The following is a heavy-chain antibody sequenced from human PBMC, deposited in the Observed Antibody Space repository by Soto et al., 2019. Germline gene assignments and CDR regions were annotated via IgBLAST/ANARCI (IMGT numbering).Heavy chain of an antibody. CDR1: GCTFRMYW. J-gene: IGHJ4*02. CDR3: KRGTRYTSTGTGAF. Sequence: VGSRRLSWAACGCTFRMYWIHWVLQVPCKGPEWVSRINDDVIHTNYADSVKGRFTISRDNAKNTLYLQMNDLRAEETAVYYCKRGTRYTSTGTGAFWGKGTLVTVSS. D-gene: IGHD1-1*01. V-gene: IGHV3-74*01. CDR2: INDDVIHT.